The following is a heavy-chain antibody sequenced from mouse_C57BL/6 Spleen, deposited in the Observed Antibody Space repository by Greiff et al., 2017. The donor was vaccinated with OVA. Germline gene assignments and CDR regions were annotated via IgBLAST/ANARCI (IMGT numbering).Heavy chain of an antibody. D-gene: IGHD1-1*01. CDR3: ARVRGYGSSYWYFDV. Sequence: EVKLMESEGGLVQPGSSMKLSCTASGFTFSDYYMAWVRQVPEKGLEWVANINYDGSSTYYLDSLKSRFIISRDNAKNILYLQMSSLKSEDTATYYCARVRGYGSSYWYFDVWGTGTTVTVSS. CDR1: GFTFSDYY. V-gene: IGHV5-16*01. J-gene: IGHJ1*03. CDR2: INYDGSST.